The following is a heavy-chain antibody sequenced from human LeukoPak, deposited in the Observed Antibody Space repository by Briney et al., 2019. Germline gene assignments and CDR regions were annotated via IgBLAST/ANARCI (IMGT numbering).Heavy chain of an antibody. Sequence: GGSLRLSCAASGFTFSSDWMSWVRQAPGKGLEWVANIKQDGSEKYYVDSVKGRFTISRDNAKNSLYLQMNSLRAEDTAVYYCASVYYDSSGRIDYWGQGTLVTVSS. J-gene: IGHJ4*02. D-gene: IGHD3-22*01. CDR3: ASVYYDSSGRIDY. CDR1: GFTFSSDW. V-gene: IGHV3-7*01. CDR2: IKQDGSEK.